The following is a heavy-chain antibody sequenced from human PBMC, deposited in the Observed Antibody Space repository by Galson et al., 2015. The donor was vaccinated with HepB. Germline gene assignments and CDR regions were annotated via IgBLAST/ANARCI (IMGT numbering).Heavy chain of an antibody. CDR2: IIPILGIA. CDR3: AGANCSSTSCPDRHYYYYYGMDV. V-gene: IGHV1-69*02. Sequence: SVKVSCKASGGTFSSYTISWVRQAPGQGLEWMGRIIPILGIANYAQKFQGRVTITADKSTSTAYMELSSLRSEDTAVYYCAGANCSSTSCPDRHYYYYYGMDVWGQGTTVTVSS. CDR1: GGTFSSYT. J-gene: IGHJ6*02. D-gene: IGHD2-2*01.